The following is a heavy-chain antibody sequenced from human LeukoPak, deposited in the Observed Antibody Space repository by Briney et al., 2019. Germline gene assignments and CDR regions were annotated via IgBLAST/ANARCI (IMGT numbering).Heavy chain of an antibody. Sequence: PSETLSLTAPVNVGSFSVYYWSWIRQPPGKGLDGIGEINHSGSTNYNPSLKSRVTISVDTSKNQFSLKLSSVTAADTAVYYCARGPYYDSSGYYYTDYWGQGTLVTVSS. D-gene: IGHD3-22*01. CDR2: INHSGST. CDR3: ARGPYYDSSGYYYTDY. CDR1: VGSFSVYY. V-gene: IGHV4-34*01. J-gene: IGHJ4*02.